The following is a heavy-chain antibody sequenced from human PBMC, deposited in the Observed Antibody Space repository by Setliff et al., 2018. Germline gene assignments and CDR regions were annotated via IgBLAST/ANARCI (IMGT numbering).Heavy chain of an antibody. CDR3: ATLSKDLNY. Sequence: LSLSCAVSGLTFSNNGFHWVRQAPGKGLEWVAIIWHDGTNKYYADSVKGRFDISRDSPKNTVYLQMNSLTAEDTAMYYCATLSKDLNYWGQGTLVTVSS. CDR2: IWHDGTNK. J-gene: IGHJ4*02. V-gene: IGHV3-33*08. CDR1: GLTFSNNG. D-gene: IGHD3-3*01.